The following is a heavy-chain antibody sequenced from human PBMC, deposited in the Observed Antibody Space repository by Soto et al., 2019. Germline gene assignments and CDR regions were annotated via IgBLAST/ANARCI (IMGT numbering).Heavy chain of an antibody. CDR1: GGTFSSYA. Sequence: SGGTFSSYAISWVRQAPGQGLEWMGGIIPIFGTANYAQKFQGRVTITADESTSTAYMELSSLRSEDTAVYYCARSRGVVVAATFGWFDPWGQGTLVTVSS. V-gene: IGHV1-69*01. CDR3: ARSRGVVVAATFGWFDP. D-gene: IGHD2-15*01. CDR2: IIPIFGTA. J-gene: IGHJ5*02.